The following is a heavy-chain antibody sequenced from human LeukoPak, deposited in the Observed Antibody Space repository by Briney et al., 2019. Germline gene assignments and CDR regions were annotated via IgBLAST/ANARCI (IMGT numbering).Heavy chain of an antibody. Sequence: PGGSLRLSCAASGFTFSNYAMNWVRQAPGKGLEWVSSITGSGGSTYYADSVKGRFTISRDNSKNTLYLQMNSLRAEDTALYYCAKDWGVRYCSGGNCYFDFWGQGTLVTVSS. J-gene: IGHJ4*02. CDR2: ITGSGGST. V-gene: IGHV3-23*01. CDR1: GFTFSNYA. CDR3: AKDWGVRYCSGGNCYFDF. D-gene: IGHD2-15*01.